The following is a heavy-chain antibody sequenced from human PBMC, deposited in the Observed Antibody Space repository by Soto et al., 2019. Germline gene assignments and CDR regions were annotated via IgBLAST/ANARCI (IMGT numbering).Heavy chain of an antibody. Sequence: EVQLVQSGAEVKKPGESLKISCKNSGYDFTNYWIGWVRQMPGKGLEWMGVIYPGDSDTRYGPSFQGQVTISADKSITTAYLQWSRLKASDTAIYYCARLTTVLTLGIPASSFDYWGQGTLVTVSS. CDR3: ARLTTVLTLGIPASSFDY. D-gene: IGHD4-17*01. J-gene: IGHJ4*02. CDR1: GYDFTNYW. V-gene: IGHV5-51*01. CDR2: IYPGDSDT.